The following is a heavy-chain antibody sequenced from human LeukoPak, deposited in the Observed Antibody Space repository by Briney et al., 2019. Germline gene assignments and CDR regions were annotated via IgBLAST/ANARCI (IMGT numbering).Heavy chain of an antibody. V-gene: IGHV3-11*01. CDR3: ARRRDFFDY. CDR2: SSSSGSTI. Sequence: PGGSLRLSCAASGFTLSDYYMSWFRLAPGKGLEWVSYSSSSGSTIYYADSVKGRFAISRDNAKNSLYLQMNSLRVEDTAVYYCARRRDFFDYWGQGTLVTVSS. CDR1: GFTLSDYY. J-gene: IGHJ4*02.